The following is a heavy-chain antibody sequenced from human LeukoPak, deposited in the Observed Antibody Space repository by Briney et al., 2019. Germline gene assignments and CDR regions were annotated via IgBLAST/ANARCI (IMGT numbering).Heavy chain of an antibody. D-gene: IGHD1-1*01. J-gene: IGHJ4*02. CDR3: ARDVGGRNDWDLDY. CDR2: ISSSSSYI. CDR1: GFTVSANY. Sequence: GGSLRLSCAASGFTVSANYISWVRQAPGKGLEWVSSISSSSSYIYYADSVKGRFTISRDNAKNSLYLQMNSLRAEDTAVYYCARDVGGRNDWDLDYWGQGTLVTVSS. V-gene: IGHV3-21*01.